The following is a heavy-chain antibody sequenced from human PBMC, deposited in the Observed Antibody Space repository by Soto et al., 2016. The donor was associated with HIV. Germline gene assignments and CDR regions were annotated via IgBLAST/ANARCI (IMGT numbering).Heavy chain of an antibody. D-gene: IGHD3-10*01. CDR3: ARVGSKWFGELLSYFDY. Sequence: QVQLVQSGAEVKKPGSSVKVSCKASGGTLSSYSISWVRQAPGQGLEWMGGIIPIFGTANYAQKFQGRVTIDADESTNTAYMELSSLTSEDTAVYYCARVGSKWFGELLSYFDYWGQGTLVTVSS. CDR1: GGTLSSYS. CDR2: IIPIFGTA. J-gene: IGHJ4*02. V-gene: IGHV1-69*01.